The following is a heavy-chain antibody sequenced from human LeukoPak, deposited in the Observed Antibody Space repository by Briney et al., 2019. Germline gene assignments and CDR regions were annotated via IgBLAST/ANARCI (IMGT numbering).Heavy chain of an antibody. D-gene: IGHD3-3*01. Sequence: SVKVSCKASGYTFTSYGISWVRQAPGQGLEWMGRIIPILGIANYAQKFQGRVTITADKSTSTAYVELSSLRSEDTAVYYCARVKRGVIDYWGQGTLVTVSS. J-gene: IGHJ4*02. V-gene: IGHV1-69*04. CDR3: ARVKRGVIDY. CDR1: GYTFTSYG. CDR2: IIPILGIA.